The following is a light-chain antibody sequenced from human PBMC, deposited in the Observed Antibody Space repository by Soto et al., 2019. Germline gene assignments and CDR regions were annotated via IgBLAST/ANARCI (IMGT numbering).Light chain of an antibody. CDR3: QQYGSSLWT. CDR1: QSVSSSY. Sequence: EIVLPQSPGTLSLSQGERATLSCRASQSVSSSYLAWYQQKPGQAPRLLIYGASSRATGIPDRFSGSGSGTDFTLTISRLEPEDFAVYYWQQYGSSLWTFGQGTKVDIK. J-gene: IGKJ1*01. CDR2: GAS. V-gene: IGKV3-20*01.